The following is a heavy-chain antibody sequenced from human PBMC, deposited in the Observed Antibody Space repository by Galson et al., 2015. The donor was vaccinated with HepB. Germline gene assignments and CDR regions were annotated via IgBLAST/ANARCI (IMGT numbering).Heavy chain of an antibody. CDR2: IKQDGSEK. D-gene: IGHD4-23*01. V-gene: IGHV3-7*03. J-gene: IGHJ4*02. CDR1: GFTFSSYW. CDR3: ARARGGGNSRDY. Sequence: SLRLSCAASGFTFSSYWMSWVRQAPGKGLEWVANIKQDGSEKYYVDSVKGRFTIPRDNAKNSLYLQMNSLRAEDTAVYYCARARGGGNSRDYWGQGTLVTVSS.